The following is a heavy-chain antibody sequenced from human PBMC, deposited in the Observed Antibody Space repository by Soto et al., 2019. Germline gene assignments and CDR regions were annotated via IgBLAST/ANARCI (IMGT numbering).Heavy chain of an antibody. D-gene: IGHD6-19*01. CDR1: GGSISSGGYY. Sequence: SETLSLTSTVSGGSISSGGYYWSWIRQHPGKGLEWIGYIYYSGSTYYNPSLKSRVTISVDTSKNQFSLKLSSVTAADTAVYYCAGSIAVAGFDYWGQGTLVTVSS. J-gene: IGHJ4*02. V-gene: IGHV4-31*03. CDR2: IYYSGST. CDR3: AGSIAVAGFDY.